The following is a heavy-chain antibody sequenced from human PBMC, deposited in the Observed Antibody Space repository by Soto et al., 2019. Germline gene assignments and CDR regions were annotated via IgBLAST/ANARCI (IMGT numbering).Heavy chain of an antibody. J-gene: IGHJ6*02. Sequence: ASVKVSCKASGCTFTNYYMHWVRQAPGQGLEWMAIIDPSGGSTTYAQKFQGRVTISRDTSATTVYMELSSLRSEDTAVYYCARPEGTTYTYYQYGMDVWGQGTTVTVSS. D-gene: IGHD1-7*01. V-gene: IGHV1-46*01. CDR3: ARPEGTTYTYYQYGMDV. CDR1: GCTFTNYY. CDR2: IDPSGGST.